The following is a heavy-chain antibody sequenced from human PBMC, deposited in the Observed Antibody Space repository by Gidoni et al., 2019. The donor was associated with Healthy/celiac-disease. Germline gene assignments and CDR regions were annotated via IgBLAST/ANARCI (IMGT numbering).Heavy chain of an antibody. D-gene: IGHD1-26*01. J-gene: IGHJ4*02. CDR1: GDSVSSNTAA. V-gene: IGHV6-1*01. Sequence: QVQLQQSGPGLVKPSQTLSLTCAISGDSVSSNTAAWNWIRQSPSRGLEWLGRTHYRSKWYNDYAVSVKSRMTISPDTFKNQFSLQLNSVTPEDTAVYFCVRGVGATFDSWGQGTLVTVSS. CDR2: THYRSKWYN. CDR3: VRGVGATFDS.